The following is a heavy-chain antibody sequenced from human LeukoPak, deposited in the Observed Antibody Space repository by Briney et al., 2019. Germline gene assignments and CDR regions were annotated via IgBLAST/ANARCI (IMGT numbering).Heavy chain of an antibody. J-gene: IGHJ4*02. V-gene: IGHV3-21*01. CDR2: ISSGGDDI. CDR1: GFTFSPYS. Sequence: GGSLRLSCAASGFTFSPYSMTWVRQAPGKGLEWVSSISSGGDDIYYSDLVKGRFTISRDSAKNSLFLQMSNLRADDTAVYYCATKQWLNSWGQGTRVIVSS. CDR3: ATKQWLNS. D-gene: IGHD5-12*01.